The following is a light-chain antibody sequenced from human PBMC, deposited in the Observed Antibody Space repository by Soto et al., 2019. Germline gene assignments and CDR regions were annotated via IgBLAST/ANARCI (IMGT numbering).Light chain of an antibody. CDR1: NANIGNNF. J-gene: IGLJ1*01. CDR3: VSWDDSLSGLV. Sequence: QAVVTQPPSASGTPGQRVTISCSGRNANIGNNFVCWYQQLPGTAPKLLIYSNGQRPSGVPDRFSGSKSGTSASLAISGLRSEDEGDYYCVSWDDSLSGLVFGTGTKLIVL. CDR2: SNG. V-gene: IGLV1-47*02.